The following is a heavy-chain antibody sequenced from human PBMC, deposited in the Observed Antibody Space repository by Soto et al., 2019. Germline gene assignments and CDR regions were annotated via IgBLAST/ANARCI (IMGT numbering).Heavy chain of an antibody. CDR1: GGSISSYY. CDR2: IYYSGST. D-gene: IGHD4-17*01. V-gene: IGHV4-59*01. J-gene: IGHJ6*03. CDR3: AREATVTTSRYYYYRDV. Sequence: PSETLSLTCTVSGGSISSYYWSWIRQPPGKGLEWIGYIYYSGSTNYNPSLKSRVTISVDTSKNQFSLKLSSVTAADTAVYYCAREATVTTSRYYYYRDVWGKGTTVTVSS.